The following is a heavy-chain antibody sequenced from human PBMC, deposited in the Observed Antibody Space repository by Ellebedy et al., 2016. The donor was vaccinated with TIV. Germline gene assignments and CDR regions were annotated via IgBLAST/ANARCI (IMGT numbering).Heavy chain of an antibody. D-gene: IGHD1-1*01. V-gene: IGHV3-21*01. J-gene: IGHJ4*02. CDR1: GFTFSSYT. Sequence: GESLKISXAASGFTFSSYTMNWVRQAPGKGLEWVSSISYTSGHIYYADSVKGRFTISRDNAKNSLYLQMNSLRAEDTAVYYCARSPPGTGTTCAPYDYWGQGTLVTVSS. CDR3: ARSPPGTGTTCAPYDY. CDR2: ISYTSGHI.